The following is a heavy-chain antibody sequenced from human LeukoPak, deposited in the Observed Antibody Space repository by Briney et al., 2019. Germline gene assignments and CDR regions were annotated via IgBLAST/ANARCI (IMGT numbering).Heavy chain of an antibody. CDR1: GGSFSGYY. Sequence: SETLSLTCAVYGGSFSGYYWSWIRQPPGKGLEWIGEINHSGSTNYNPSLKSRVTISVDTSKNQFSLKLSSVTAADTAVYYCARHPGYYYGSGTTRFDYWGQGTLVTVSS. CDR3: ARHPGYYYGSGTTRFDY. V-gene: IGHV4-34*01. CDR2: INHSGST. J-gene: IGHJ4*02. D-gene: IGHD3-10*01.